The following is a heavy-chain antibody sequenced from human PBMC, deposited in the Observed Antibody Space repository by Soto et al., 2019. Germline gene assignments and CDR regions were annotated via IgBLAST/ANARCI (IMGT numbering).Heavy chain of an antibody. CDR1: GYTLTELS. Sequence: GASVKVSCKVSGYTLTELSMHWVRQAPGKGLEWMGGFDPEDGETIYAQKFQGRVTMTEDTSTDTAYMELSSLRSEDTAVYYCATATPNWNLGGIDNWFDPWGQGTLVTVSS. V-gene: IGHV1-24*01. J-gene: IGHJ5*02. CDR2: FDPEDGET. D-gene: IGHD1-1*01. CDR3: ATATPNWNLGGIDNWFDP.